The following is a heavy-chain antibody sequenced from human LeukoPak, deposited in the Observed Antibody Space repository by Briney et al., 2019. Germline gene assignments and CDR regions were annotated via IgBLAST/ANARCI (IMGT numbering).Heavy chain of an antibody. J-gene: IGHJ6*04. V-gene: IGHV3-21*01. CDR1: GLTFTSYN. CDR3: ARGYYYGLDV. Sequence: GGSLRLSCAASGLTFTSYNMNWVRQAPGKGLEWVSSISTSSNYIYYSDSVKGRFTISRDNAKNSLYLQMNSLGAEDTAVYYCARGYYYGLDVWGKGTTVTVSS. D-gene: IGHD3-10*01. CDR2: ISTSSNYI.